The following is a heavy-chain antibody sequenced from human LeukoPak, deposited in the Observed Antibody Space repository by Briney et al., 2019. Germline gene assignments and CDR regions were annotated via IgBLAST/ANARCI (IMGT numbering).Heavy chain of an antibody. J-gene: IGHJ4*02. D-gene: IGHD3-10*01. V-gene: IGHV3-9*03. CDR2: ISWNSGSI. Sequence: GGSLRLSCAASGFTFDDYAMHWVRQAPGKGLEWVSGISWNSGSIGYADSVKGRFTISRDNAKNSLYLQMNSLRAEDMALYYCAKARGVIRGAFDYWGQGTLVTVSS. CDR3: AKARGVIRGAFDY. CDR1: GFTFDDYA.